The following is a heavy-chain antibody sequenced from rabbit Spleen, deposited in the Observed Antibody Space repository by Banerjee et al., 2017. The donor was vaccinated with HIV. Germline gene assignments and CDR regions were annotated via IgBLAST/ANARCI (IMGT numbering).Heavy chain of an antibody. CDR3: ARGSATMTMVITGYYLSL. Sequence: QEQLEESGGGLVKPEGSLTLTCKASGFSFSGRDVMCWVRQAPGKGLEWIACIAGSSSGFTYSATWATGRFTISKTSSTTVTLQMTSLTVADTATYFCARGSATMTMVITGYYLSLWGPGTLVTVS. J-gene: IGHJ4*01. V-gene: IGHV1S45*01. CDR2: IAGSSSGFT. CDR1: GFSFSGRDV. D-gene: IGHD2-1*01.